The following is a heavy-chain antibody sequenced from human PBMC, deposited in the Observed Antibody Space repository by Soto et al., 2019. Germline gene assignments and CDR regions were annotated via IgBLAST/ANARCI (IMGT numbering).Heavy chain of an antibody. D-gene: IGHD3-10*01. CDR2: IIPIFGTA. V-gene: IGHV1-69*01. CDR3: ARPPGGYYYYGMEV. J-gene: IGHJ6*02. Sequence: QVQLVQSGAEVKKPGSSVKVSCKASGGTFSSYAIRWVRQAPGQGLEWMGGIIPIFGTANYAQQFQGIVTITADESTSIAYMELSSLRSEDTAVYYCARPPGGYYYYGMEVWGQGTTVTVAS. CDR1: GGTFSSYA.